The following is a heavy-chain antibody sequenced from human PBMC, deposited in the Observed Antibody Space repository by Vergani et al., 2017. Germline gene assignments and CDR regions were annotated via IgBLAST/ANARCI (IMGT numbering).Heavy chain of an antibody. CDR3: AGDQHQLTHYYYYYMDV. J-gene: IGHJ6*03. CDR1: GITFWKFG. CDR2: ISWNSGAV. Sequence: EVQLVESGGGLAQPGGSLRLSCEASGITFWKFGMHWVRQGPGKGLEWVSGISWNSGAVDYADSVRGRFTISRDNAKNSLYLQMNSLRAEDTAVYDCAGDQHQLTHYYYYYMDVWGKGTTVTVSS. V-gene: IGHV3-9*01. D-gene: IGHD6-13*01.